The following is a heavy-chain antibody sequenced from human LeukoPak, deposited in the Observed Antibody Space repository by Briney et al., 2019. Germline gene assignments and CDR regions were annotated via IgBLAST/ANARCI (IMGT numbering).Heavy chain of an antibody. CDR1: GYTFTGYY. Sequence: ASVKVSCKASGYTFTGYYMHWVRQAPGQGLEWMGWINPNSGGTNYVQKFQGRVTMTRDTSISTAYMELSRLRSDDTAVYYCARVRYCSGGSCYLNWFDPWGQGTLVTVSS. J-gene: IGHJ5*02. D-gene: IGHD2-15*01. CDR3: ARVRYCSGGSCYLNWFDP. V-gene: IGHV1-2*02. CDR2: INPNSGGT.